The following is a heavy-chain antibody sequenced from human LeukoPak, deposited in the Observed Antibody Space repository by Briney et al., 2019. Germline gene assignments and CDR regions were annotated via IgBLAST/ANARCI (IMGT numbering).Heavy chain of an antibody. CDR2: IRNKANSYTT. Sequence: PGGSLRLSCAVSGFTFSDYYMDWVRQAPGKGLEWVGRIRNKANSYTTEYAASVKGRFTISRDDSKNSLYLQMNSLKAEDTAVYHCARGVLWSGYFYFDYWGQGTLVTVSS. D-gene: IGHD3-3*01. V-gene: IGHV3-72*01. CDR1: GFTFSDYY. CDR3: ARGVLWSGYFYFDY. J-gene: IGHJ4*02.